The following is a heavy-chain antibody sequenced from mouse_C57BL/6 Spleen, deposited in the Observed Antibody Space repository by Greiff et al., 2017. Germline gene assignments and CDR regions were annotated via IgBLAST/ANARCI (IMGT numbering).Heavy chain of an antibody. Sequence: VQLQESGAELVKPGASVKISCKASGYAFSSYWMNWVKQRPGKGLEWIGQIYPGDGDTNYNGKFKGKATLTADKSSSTAYMQLSSLTSEDSAVYFCARDYGSSHFDYWGQGTTLTVSS. J-gene: IGHJ2*01. CDR3: ARDYGSSHFDY. V-gene: IGHV1-80*01. CDR1: GYAFSSYW. D-gene: IGHD1-1*01. CDR2: IYPGDGDT.